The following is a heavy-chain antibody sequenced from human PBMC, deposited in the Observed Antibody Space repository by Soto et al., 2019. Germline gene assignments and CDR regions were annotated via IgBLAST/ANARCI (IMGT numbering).Heavy chain of an antibody. CDR1: GFTFSSYA. Sequence: QVQLVESGGGVVQPGRSLRLSCAASGFTFSSYAMHWVRQAPGKGLEWVAVISYDGSNKYYADSVKGRFTISRDNSKNTLYLQMNSLRAEDTAVYYCAREDIVLGPAAIGYYYYGMDVWGQGTTVTVSS. J-gene: IGHJ6*02. CDR3: AREDIVLGPAAIGYYYYGMDV. V-gene: IGHV3-30-3*01. CDR2: ISYDGSNK. D-gene: IGHD2-2*02.